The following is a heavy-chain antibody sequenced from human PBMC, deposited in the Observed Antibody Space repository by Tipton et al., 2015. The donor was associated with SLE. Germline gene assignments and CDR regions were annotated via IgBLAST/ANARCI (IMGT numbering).Heavy chain of an antibody. D-gene: IGHD2-21*02. V-gene: IGHV3-64D*06. Sequence: SLRLSCSASGFTFSSYAMHWVRQAPGKGLEYVSAISSNGGSTYYADSVKGRFTISRDNSKNTLYLQMSSLRAEDTAVYYCAKETAPVGAEYFQHWGQGTLVTVSS. CDR2: ISSNGGST. J-gene: IGHJ1*01. CDR3: AKETAPVGAEYFQH. CDR1: GFTFSSYA.